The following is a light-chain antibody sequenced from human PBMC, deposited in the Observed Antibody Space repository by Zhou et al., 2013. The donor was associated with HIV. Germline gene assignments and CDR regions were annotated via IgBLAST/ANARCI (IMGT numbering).Light chain of an antibody. CDR2: GAS. CDR3: QQYVL. CDR1: QSVTSKY. J-gene: IGKJ4*01. Sequence: EIVLTQSPGTLSLSPGESATLSCKTSQSVTSKYLAWYQQKPGQAPRLLIYGASNRATGIPDRFSGSASGTDFTLTISRLEPEDFAVYFCQQYVLFGGGTKVEIK. V-gene: IGKV3-20*01.